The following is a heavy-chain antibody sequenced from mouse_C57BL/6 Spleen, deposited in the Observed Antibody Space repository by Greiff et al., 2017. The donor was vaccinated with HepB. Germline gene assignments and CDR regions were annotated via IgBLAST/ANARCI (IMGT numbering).Heavy chain of an antibody. J-gene: IGHJ2*01. CDR2: ISDGGSYT. D-gene: IGHD2-1*01. V-gene: IGHV5-4*01. CDR1: GFTFSSYA. Sequence: EVKVVESGGGLVKPGGSLKLSCAASGFTFSSYAMSWVRQTPEKRLEWVATISDGGSYTYYPDNVKGRFTISRDNAKNNLYLQMSHLKSEDTAMYYCARDRGNTRDYWGQGTTLTVSS. CDR3: ARDRGNTRDY.